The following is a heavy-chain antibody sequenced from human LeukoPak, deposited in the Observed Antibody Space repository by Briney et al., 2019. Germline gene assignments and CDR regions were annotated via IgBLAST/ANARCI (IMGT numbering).Heavy chain of an antibody. Sequence: ASVKVSFKSSGYTFTGFYIHWVRQAPGQGLEWMAWINPQSGATNYAQKFQGRVTMTRDMSISTAYMEVTSLRSDDTAVYYCARGGDDSGLYFAYWGQGTLVTVSS. V-gene: IGHV1-2*02. J-gene: IGHJ4*02. CDR3: ARGGDDSGLYFAY. CDR2: INPQSGAT. D-gene: IGHD3-22*01. CDR1: GYTFTGFY.